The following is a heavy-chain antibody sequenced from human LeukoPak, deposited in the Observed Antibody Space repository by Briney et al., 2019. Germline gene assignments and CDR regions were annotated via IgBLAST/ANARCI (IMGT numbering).Heavy chain of an antibody. CDR3: ARDHDSSSCPYFDY. V-gene: IGHV3-48*01. CDR1: GGSISSSN. Sequence: ETLSLTCAVSGGSISSSNWWSWVRQPPGKGLEWVSYISSSGSTIYYADSVKGRFTISRDNAKNSLYLQMNSLRAEDTAVYYCARDHDSSSCPYFDYWGQGTLVTVSS. J-gene: IGHJ4*02. D-gene: IGHD6-13*01. CDR2: ISSSGSTI.